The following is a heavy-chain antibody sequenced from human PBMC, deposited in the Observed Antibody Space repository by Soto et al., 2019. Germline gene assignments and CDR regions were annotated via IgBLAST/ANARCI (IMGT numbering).Heavy chain of an antibody. CDR3: ANPIAAGVEYYYGMDV. CDR1: GGTFSSYA. Sequence: QVQLVQSGAEVKKPGSSVKVSCKASGGTFSSYAISWVRQAPGQGLEWMGGIIPIFGTANYAQKFQGSVTITADKSTSTAYMELSSLRSEDTAVYYCANPIAAGVEYYYGMDVWRQGTTVTVSS. V-gene: IGHV1-69*06. J-gene: IGHJ6*02. CDR2: IIPIFGTA. D-gene: IGHD6-13*01.